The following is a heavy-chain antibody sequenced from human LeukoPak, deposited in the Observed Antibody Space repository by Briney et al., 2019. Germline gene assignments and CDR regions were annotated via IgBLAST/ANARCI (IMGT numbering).Heavy chain of an antibody. D-gene: IGHD5-12*01. CDR2: INQDGSVK. Sequence: GGSLRLSCAVSGFTFSNYWVTWVRQSPGRGLEFVANINQDGSVKNYVDSVKGRFTISRDNAKSSLFLQMSSLRVDDTAIYYCARDPGYSSFDYWGQGTLVTVSS. CDR1: GFTFSNYW. J-gene: IGHJ4*02. CDR3: ARDPGYSSFDY. V-gene: IGHV3-7*01.